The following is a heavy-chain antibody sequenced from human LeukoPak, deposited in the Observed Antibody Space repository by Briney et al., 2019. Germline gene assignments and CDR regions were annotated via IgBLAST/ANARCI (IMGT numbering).Heavy chain of an antibody. D-gene: IGHD3-22*01. CDR1: GYTFTAYS. CDR2: INTNSGGA. V-gene: IGHV1-2*02. CDR3: ARDQVAYDSSGYYGWFDP. J-gene: IGHJ5*02. Sequence: ASVKVSCKASGYTFTAYSIHWVRQAPGQGLEWMGWINTNSGGANYAQKFQGRVTMTRGTSISTAYMELSRLRSDDTAVYYCARDQVAYDSSGYYGWFDPWGQGTLVTVSS.